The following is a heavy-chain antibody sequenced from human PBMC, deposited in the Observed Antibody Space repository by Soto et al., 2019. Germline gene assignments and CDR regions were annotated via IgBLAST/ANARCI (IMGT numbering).Heavy chain of an antibody. Sequence: GGSLRLSCAASGFAFSSYDIHWVRQAPGKGLEWVAVISYDGSNKFYADSVKGRFTISRDNSKTSLYLQMNSLSAEDTAVYYCAREFSTSYFYFDCWGQGTLVTVSS. J-gene: IGHJ4*02. CDR1: GFAFSSYD. CDR3: AREFSTSYFYFDC. D-gene: IGHD2-2*01. CDR2: ISYDGSNK. V-gene: IGHV3-30*04.